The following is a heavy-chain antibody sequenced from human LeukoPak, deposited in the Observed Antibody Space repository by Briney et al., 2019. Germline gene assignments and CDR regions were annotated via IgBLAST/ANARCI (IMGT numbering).Heavy chain of an antibody. V-gene: IGHV3-15*01. CDR3: TTDREYYASSGDRY. Sequence: GGSLRLSCAASGFSFSNAWMSWVRQAPGKGLEWVGRIKSKTDDGTTDYAAPVKGRFTISRDDSKNTLYLQMNSLNIEDTAVYYCTTDREYYASSGDRYWGQGTLVTVSS. J-gene: IGHJ4*02. D-gene: IGHD3-22*01. CDR2: IKSKTDDGTT. CDR1: GFSFSNAW.